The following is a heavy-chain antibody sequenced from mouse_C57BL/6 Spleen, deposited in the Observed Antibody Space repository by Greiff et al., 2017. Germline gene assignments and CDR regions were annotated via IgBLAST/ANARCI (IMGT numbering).Heavy chain of an antibody. Sequence: QVQLQQSGAELVRPGASVTLSCKASGYTFTDYEMHWVKQTPVHGLEWIGAIDPETGGTAYNQKFKGKAILTADKSSSTAYMELRSLTSEDSAVYYCTRAATVVATDWYFDVWGTGTTVTVSS. D-gene: IGHD1-1*01. CDR2: IDPETGGT. CDR1: GYTFTDYE. V-gene: IGHV1-15*01. CDR3: TRAATVVATDWYFDV. J-gene: IGHJ1*03.